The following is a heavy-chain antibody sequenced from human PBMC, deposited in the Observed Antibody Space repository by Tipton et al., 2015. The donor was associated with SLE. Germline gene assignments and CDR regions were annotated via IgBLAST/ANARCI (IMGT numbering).Heavy chain of an antibody. V-gene: IGHV6-1*01. D-gene: IGHD2-8*02. CDR2: TYYRSKWYT. Sequence: VKPSQTLSLTCAISGDSVSSISAAAWNWIRQSPSRGLEWLGRTYYRSKWYTDYAESLKSRITIRPDTSKNQVSLQLNSVTPEDTAVYYCARELEVFDKWGMLFDHWGQGTLVTVSS. J-gene: IGHJ4*02. CDR3: ARELEVFDKWGMLFDH. CDR1: GDSVSSISAAA.